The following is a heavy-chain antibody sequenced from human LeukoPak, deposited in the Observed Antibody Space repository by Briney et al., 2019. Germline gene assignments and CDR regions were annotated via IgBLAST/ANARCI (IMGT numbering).Heavy chain of an antibody. CDR3: VPYGSGSYPLDY. CDR2: FDPEDGET. Sequence: GASVNVSFKLSGYTLTQLSMHWGRQAPGKGLEWMGGFDPEDGETIYAQKFQGRVTMTEDTSTDTAYMELSSLRSEDTAVYYCVPYGSGSYPLDYWGQGTLVTVSS. V-gene: IGHV1-24*01. D-gene: IGHD3-10*01. J-gene: IGHJ4*02. CDR1: GYTLTQLS.